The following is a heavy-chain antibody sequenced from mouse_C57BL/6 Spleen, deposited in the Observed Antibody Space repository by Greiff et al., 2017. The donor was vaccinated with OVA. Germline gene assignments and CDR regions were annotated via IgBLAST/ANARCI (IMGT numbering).Heavy chain of an antibody. D-gene: IGHD1-1*01. CDR1: GYTFTSYW. CDR3: ARSLITTGSMDY. CDR2: IDPSASET. V-gene: IGHV1-52*01. J-gene: IGHJ4*01. Sequence: QVQLQQPGAELVRPGSSVKLSCKASGYTFTSYWMPWVKQRPIQGLEWIGNIDPSASETHYHHNFKDKATLTVDNSSITAYMQLSSLTSEDSAVYYCARSLITTGSMDYWGKGTSVTVSS.